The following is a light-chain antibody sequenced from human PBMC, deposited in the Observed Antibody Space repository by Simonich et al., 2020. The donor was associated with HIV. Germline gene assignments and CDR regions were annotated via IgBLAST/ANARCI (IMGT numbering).Light chain of an antibody. CDR3: MQGTLPFT. J-gene: IGKJ3*01. CDR2: KVS. V-gene: IGKV2-30*02. Sequence: DVVMTQSPLSLPVTLGQPASISCRSSQSLVHSDGNTYLNWFQQRPGQSPRRLIPKVSNRDLGVPDRFSGSGSGTDFTLKISRVEAEDVGVYYCMQGTLPFTFGPGTKVDIK. CDR1: QSLVHSDGNTY.